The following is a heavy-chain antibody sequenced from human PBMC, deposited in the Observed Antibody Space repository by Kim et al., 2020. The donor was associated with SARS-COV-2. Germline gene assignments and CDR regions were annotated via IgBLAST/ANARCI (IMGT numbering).Heavy chain of an antibody. Sequence: GESLKISCKGSGYSFTSYWISWVRQMPGKGLEWMGRIDPSDSYTNYSPSFQGHVTISADKSISTAYLQWSSLKASDTAMYYCARITAAIAHRDCSGGSCYPEYWSQGTLVTVSS. D-gene: IGHD2-15*01. CDR2: IDPSDSYT. V-gene: IGHV5-10-1*01. CDR3: ARITAAIAHRDCSGGSCYPEY. J-gene: IGHJ4*02. CDR1: GYSFTSYW.